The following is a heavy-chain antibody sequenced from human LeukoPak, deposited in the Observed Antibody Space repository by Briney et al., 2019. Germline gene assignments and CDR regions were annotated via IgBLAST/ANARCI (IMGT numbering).Heavy chain of an antibody. CDR3: TRVGYIDEGIDY. CDR1: GFPFSSYW. V-gene: IGHV3-7*04. D-gene: IGHD5-24*01. Sequence: PGGSLRLSCVASGFPFSSYWMTWVRQAPGRGRGWVANIKQDGSKKSYVDSVKGRFTISRDNAKNSLYLQMNSLRAEDTAIYYCTRVGYIDEGIDYWGQGTLVTVSS. CDR2: IKQDGSKK. J-gene: IGHJ4*02.